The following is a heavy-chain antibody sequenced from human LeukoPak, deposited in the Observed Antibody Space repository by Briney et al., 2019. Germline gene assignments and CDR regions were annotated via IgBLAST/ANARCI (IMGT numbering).Heavy chain of an antibody. CDR3: AKESGFGELFDY. D-gene: IGHD3-10*01. J-gene: IGHJ4*02. V-gene: IGHV3-30*18. Sequence: PGGSLRLSCAASGFTVGSNYMTWVRQAPGKGLEWVAVISYDGNNKYYADSVKGRFTISRDNSKNTVYLQMNSLRAEDTAVYYCAKESGFGELFDYWGQGTLVTVSS. CDR1: GFTVGSNY. CDR2: ISYDGNNK.